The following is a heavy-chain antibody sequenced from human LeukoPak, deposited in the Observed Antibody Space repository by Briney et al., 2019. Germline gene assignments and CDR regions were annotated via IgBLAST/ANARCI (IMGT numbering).Heavy chain of an antibody. Sequence: PSEILSLTCAVYGGSFSRYCWSWIRQSPGKGLEWIAEIDHRGDTNYNPSVKSRVTISVDTSKNQFSLRVRSLSAADTAVYYCARGATISETGYFDFWGQGTLVTVSS. D-gene: IGHD5-24*01. CDR3: ARGATISETGYFDF. CDR2: IDHRGDT. V-gene: IGHV4-34*01. CDR1: GGSFSRYC. J-gene: IGHJ4*03.